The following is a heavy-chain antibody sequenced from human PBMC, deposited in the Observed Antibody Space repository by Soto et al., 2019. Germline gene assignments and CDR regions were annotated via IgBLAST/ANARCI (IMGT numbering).Heavy chain of an antibody. CDR2: ISSSSSYT. CDR1: GFTFSDYY. V-gene: IGHV3-11*05. J-gene: IGHJ5*02. Sequence: GGSLRLSCAASGFTFSDYYMSWIRQAPGKGLEWVSYISSSSSYTNYADSVKGRFTISRDNAKNSLYLQMNSLRAEDTAVYYCARELYYYDSSGYYGYPWFDPWGQGTLVTVSS. D-gene: IGHD3-22*01. CDR3: ARELYYYDSSGYYGYPWFDP.